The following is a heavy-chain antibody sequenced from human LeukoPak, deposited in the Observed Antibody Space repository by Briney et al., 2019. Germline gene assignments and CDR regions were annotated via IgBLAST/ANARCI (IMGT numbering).Heavy chain of an antibody. CDR3: ARLPLGYCSGGSCYGY. J-gene: IGHJ4*02. D-gene: IGHD2-15*01. V-gene: IGHV4-39*01. Sequence: SETLSLTCTVSGGSISSSSYYWGWIRQPPGKGLEWIGSIYYSGSTYYNPSLKSRVTISVDTSKNQFSLKLSSVTAADTAVYYCARLPLGYCSGGSCYGYWGREPWSPSPQ. CDR2: IYYSGST. CDR1: GGSISSSSYY.